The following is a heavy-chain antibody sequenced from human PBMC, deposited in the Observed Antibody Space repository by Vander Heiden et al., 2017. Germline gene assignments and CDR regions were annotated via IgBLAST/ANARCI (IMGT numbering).Heavy chain of an antibody. Sequence: EVQLLESGGGLVQPGGSLRLSCAASGFTFRSYAMSWVRQAPGKGLEWVSAISGSGGSTYYADSVKGRFTISRDNSKNTLYLQMNSLRAEDTAVYYCARHITMIVVVCPFDIWGQGTMVTVSS. J-gene: IGHJ3*02. CDR1: GFTFRSYA. V-gene: IGHV3-23*01. CDR2: ISGSGGST. D-gene: IGHD3-22*01. CDR3: ARHITMIVVVCPFDI.